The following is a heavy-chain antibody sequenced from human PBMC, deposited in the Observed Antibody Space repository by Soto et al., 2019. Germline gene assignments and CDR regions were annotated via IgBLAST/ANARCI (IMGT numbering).Heavy chain of an antibody. Sequence: PSDALSLTSICSGSTISISYWSWMRQPPWKGLEWIAYIYYSGSTNYNPSLKSRVSISLDTSENQFSLKLSSVTAADTAVYYCARGSLWFGGRLEPWGQGTLVTVSS. CDR1: GSTISISY. D-gene: IGHD3-10*01. CDR3: ARGSLWFGGRLEP. J-gene: IGHJ5*02. V-gene: IGHV4-59*07. CDR2: IYYSGST.